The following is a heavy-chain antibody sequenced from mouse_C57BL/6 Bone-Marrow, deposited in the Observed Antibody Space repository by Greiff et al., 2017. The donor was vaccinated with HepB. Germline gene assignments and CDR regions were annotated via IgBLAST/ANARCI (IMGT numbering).Heavy chain of an antibody. D-gene: IGHD2-4*01. V-gene: IGHV2-2*01. J-gene: IGHJ4*01. CDR3: ARKRTEILLDYRYAMDY. CDR2: IWSGGST. Sequence: QVQLQQSGPGLVQPSQSLSITCTVSGFSLTSYGVHWVRQSPGKGLEWLGVIWSGGSTDYNAAFISRLSISKDNSKSQVFFKMNSLQADDTAIYYCARKRTEILLDYRYAMDYWGQGTSVTVSS. CDR1: GFSLTSYG.